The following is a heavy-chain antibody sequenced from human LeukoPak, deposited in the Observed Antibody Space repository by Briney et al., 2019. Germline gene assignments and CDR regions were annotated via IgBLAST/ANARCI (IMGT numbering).Heavy chain of an antibody. D-gene: IGHD3-10*01. J-gene: IGHJ4*02. CDR2: IYSDGRT. CDR1: GGSISNYY. V-gene: IGHV4-4*07. CDR3: ARDLSSRGVISLDY. Sequence: SETLPLTCTVSGGSISNYYWSWIRQPAGKGLEWIGRIYSDGRTNYDLSLSSRLAMSVDTSKNQFSLKLSSVTAADTAVYYCARDLSSRGVISLDYWGQGTLVTVSS.